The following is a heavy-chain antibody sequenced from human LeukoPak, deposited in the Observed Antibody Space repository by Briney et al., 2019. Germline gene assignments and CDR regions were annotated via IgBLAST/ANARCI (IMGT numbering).Heavy chain of an antibody. CDR2: ISGSGGST. Sequence: PGGSLRLSCAASGFTFSSYAMSWVRQAPGKGLEWVSAISGSGGSTYYADSVKGRFTISRDNSKNTLYLQMNSLRAEDTAVYYCAKDVDIVVVPAAPDAFDIWGQGTMVTVSS. CDR3: AKDVDIVVVPAAPDAFDI. J-gene: IGHJ3*02. V-gene: IGHV3-23*01. D-gene: IGHD2-2*01. CDR1: GFTFSSYA.